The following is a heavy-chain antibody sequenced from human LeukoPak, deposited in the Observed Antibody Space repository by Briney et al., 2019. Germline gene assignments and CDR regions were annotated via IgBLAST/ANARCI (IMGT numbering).Heavy chain of an antibody. CDR1: GFTFSSYA. CDR2: ISYDGSNK. D-gene: IGHD1-26*01. Sequence: PGGSLRLSCAASGFTFSSYAMHWVRQAPGKGLEWVAVISYDGSNKYYADSVKGRFTISRDNSKNTLYLQMNSLRAEDTAVYYCARGKWELLADWFDPWGQGTLVTVSS. V-gene: IGHV3-30*04. CDR3: ARGKWELLADWFDP. J-gene: IGHJ5*02.